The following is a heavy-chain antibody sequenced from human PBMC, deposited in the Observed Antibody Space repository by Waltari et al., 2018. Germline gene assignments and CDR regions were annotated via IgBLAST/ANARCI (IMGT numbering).Heavy chain of an antibody. D-gene: IGHD1-26*01. J-gene: IGHJ4*02. CDR3: ATDQRYSGSYSADY. CDR1: GDTLTELS. Sequence: QVQLVQSGAEVKKPGSSVKVSCKASGDTLTELSMHWVRQAPGKGLEWMGGFDPEDGETIYAQKFQGRVTMTEDTSTDTAYMELSSLRSEDTAVYYCATDQRYSGSYSADYWGQGTLVTVSS. V-gene: IGHV1-24*01. CDR2: FDPEDGET.